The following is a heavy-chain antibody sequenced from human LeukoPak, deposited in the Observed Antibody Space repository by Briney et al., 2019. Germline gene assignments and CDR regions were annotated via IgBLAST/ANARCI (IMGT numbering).Heavy chain of an antibody. J-gene: IGHJ4*02. V-gene: IGHV4-31*03. Sequence: SETLSLTCTVSGGSISSGGYYWSWIRQHPGKGLEWIGYIYYSGSTYYNPSLKSRVTISVDTSKNQFSLKLSSVTAADTAVYYCARFLAAAGPNSFFSKSVNDYWGQGTLVTVSS. CDR2: IYYSGST. CDR1: GGSISSGGYY. D-gene: IGHD6-13*01. CDR3: ARFLAAAGPNSFFSKSVNDY.